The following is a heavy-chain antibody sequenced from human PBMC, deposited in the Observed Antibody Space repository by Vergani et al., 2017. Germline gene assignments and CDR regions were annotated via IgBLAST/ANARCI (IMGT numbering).Heavy chain of an antibody. Sequence: QVQLVQSGAEVKKPGSSVKVSCKASGGTFSSYTISWVRQAPGQGLEWMGRIIPILGIANYAQKFQGGVTITADQSTSTAYMELSSLRSEDTAVYYCASIQDTVTATNYDFDYWGQGTLVTVSS. V-gene: IGHV1-69*02. J-gene: IGHJ4*02. CDR2: IIPILGIA. CDR3: ASIQDTVTATNYDFDY. CDR1: GGTFSSYT. D-gene: IGHD4-17*01.